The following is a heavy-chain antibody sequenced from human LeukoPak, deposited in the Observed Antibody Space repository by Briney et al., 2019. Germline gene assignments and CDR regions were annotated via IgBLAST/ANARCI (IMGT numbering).Heavy chain of an antibody. CDR2: ISYDGSNK. D-gene: IGHD5-18*01. J-gene: IGHJ3*02. CDR1: GFIFTNYG. V-gene: IGHV3-30*19. Sequence: GGSLRLSCAASGFIFTNYGMNWVRQAPGKGLEWVAVISYDGSNKYYADSVKGRFTISRDNSKNTLYLQMNSLRTEDTAVYYCARVTAQYAFDIWGQGTMVTVSS. CDR3: ARVTAQYAFDI.